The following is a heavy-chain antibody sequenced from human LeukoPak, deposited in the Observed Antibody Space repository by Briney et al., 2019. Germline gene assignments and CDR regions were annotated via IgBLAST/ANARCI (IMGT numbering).Heavy chain of an antibody. D-gene: IGHD3-10*01. J-gene: IGHJ4*02. CDR3: ARDHITMVRGASGGYFDY. V-gene: IGHV4-31*03. CDR1: GGSISSGGYY. Sequence: SETLPLTCTVSGGSISSGGYYWSWIRQHPGKGLEWIGYIYYSGSTYYNPSLKSRVTISVDTSKNQFSLRLSSVTAADTAVYYCARDHITMVRGASGGYFDYWGQGTLVTVSS. CDR2: IYYSGST.